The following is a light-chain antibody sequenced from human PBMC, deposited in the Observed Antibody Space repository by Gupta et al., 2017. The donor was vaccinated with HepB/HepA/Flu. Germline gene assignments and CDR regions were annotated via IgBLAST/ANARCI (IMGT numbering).Light chain of an antibody. V-gene: IGLV3-21*03. CDR3: QVWDSSSDHYVV. CDR1: NIGSKR. J-gene: IGLJ2*01. Sequence: SYVLTQPPSVSVAPGKTARITCGGNNIGSKRVHWYQHKPGQARVLVVYDDSDRPSGIPERFSGSNSGNTATLTISRVEAGDEADYYCQVWDSSSDHYVVFGGGTKLTVL. CDR2: DDS.